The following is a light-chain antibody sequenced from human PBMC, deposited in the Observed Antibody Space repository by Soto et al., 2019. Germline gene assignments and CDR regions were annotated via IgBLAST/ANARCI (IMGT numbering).Light chain of an antibody. Sequence: QLVLTQSPSASASLGASVKLTCTLSSGHGNYVIAWHQQQPQKGPRYLLKAKSDGSHNKGDVIPDRFSGSSSGAERYLAISSLKSEDEADYYCQTWDTGIVVFGGGTKLTVL. CDR2: AKSDGSH. CDR3: QTWDTGIVV. J-gene: IGLJ2*01. CDR1: SGHGNYV. V-gene: IGLV4-69*01.